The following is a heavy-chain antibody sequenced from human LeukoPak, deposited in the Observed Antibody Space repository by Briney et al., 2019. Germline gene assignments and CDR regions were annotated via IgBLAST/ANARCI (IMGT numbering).Heavy chain of an antibody. Sequence: GESPKISCKGSGYRFSSYWIGWVRQMPGQGLEWMGIIQPGDSDTRYSPSFQGQVTISVDKSISTAYLQWSSLKASDTAMYYCARHVKEWLADYWGQGTLVTVSS. V-gene: IGHV5-51*01. D-gene: IGHD6-19*01. J-gene: IGHJ4*02. CDR3: ARHVKEWLADY. CDR2: IQPGDSDT. CDR1: GYRFSSYW.